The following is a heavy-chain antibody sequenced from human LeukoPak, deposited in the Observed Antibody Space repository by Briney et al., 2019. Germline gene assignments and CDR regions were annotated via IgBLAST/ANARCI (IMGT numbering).Heavy chain of an antibody. V-gene: IGHV1-2*04. CDR2: INPNSGGT. J-gene: IGHJ6*02. CDR3: ARAEVTYYSNDDYYYYGMDV. CDR1: GYTFTGYY. Sequence: GASVKVSCKASGYTFTGYYMHWVRQAPGQGLEWMGWINPNSGGTNYAQKFQGWVTMTRDTSISTAYMELSRLRSDDTAVYYCARAEVTYYSNDDYYYYGMDVWGQGTTVTVSS. D-gene: IGHD4-11*01.